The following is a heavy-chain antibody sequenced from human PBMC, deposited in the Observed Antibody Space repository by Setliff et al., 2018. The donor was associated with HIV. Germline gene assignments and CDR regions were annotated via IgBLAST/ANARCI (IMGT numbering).Heavy chain of an antibody. CDR2: IIPIFGTA. CDR1: GGTFSSFA. Sequence: ASVKVSCKASGGTFSSFAISWVRQAPGQGLEWMGGIIPIFGTANYAQKFQGRVTITTDESTTTAYMELRSLRSEDTAVYYCAREAYYGSGSYLPTEYYYYYMDVWGKGTTVTVSS. D-gene: IGHD3-10*01. V-gene: IGHV1-69*05. J-gene: IGHJ6*03. CDR3: AREAYYGSGSYLPTEYYYYYMDV.